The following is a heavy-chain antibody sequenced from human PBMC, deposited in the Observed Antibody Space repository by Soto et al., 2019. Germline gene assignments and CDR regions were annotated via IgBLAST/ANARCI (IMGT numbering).Heavy chain of an antibody. D-gene: IGHD1-26*01. V-gene: IGHV6-1*01. J-gene: IGHJ5*01. Sequence: QTLSLTCAISGDSVSSSSVTWNWIRQSPSRGLEWLGRTYYRSKWYNDYAESVKSRITINPDTSKNQFSLHLNSVTPEDTAVYYCVRLIGNSWLDFWGQGTLVT. CDR3: VRLIGNSWLDF. CDR2: TYYRSKWYN. CDR1: GDSVSSSSVT.